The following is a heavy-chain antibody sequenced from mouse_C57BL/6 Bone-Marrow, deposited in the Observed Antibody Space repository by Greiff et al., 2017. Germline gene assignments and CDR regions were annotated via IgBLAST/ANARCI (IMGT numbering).Heavy chain of an antibody. CDR2: ISSGGSYT. CDR1: GFTFSSYG. J-gene: IGHJ2*01. Sequence: EVNLVESGGDLVKPGGSLKLSCAASGFTFSSYGMSWVRQTPDKRLEWVATISSGGSYTYYPDSVKGRFTISRDNAKNTLYLQMSSLKSEDTAMYYCARRGYLLDYWGQGTTLTVAS. D-gene: IGHD5-1*01. V-gene: IGHV5-6*02. CDR3: ARRGYLLDY.